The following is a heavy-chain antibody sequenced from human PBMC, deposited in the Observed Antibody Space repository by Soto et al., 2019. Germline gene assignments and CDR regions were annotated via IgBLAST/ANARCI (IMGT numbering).Heavy chain of an antibody. CDR1: GYTFTSYG. D-gene: IGHD6-13*01. Sequence: ASVKVSCKASGYTFTSYGISWVRQAPGQGLEWMGWISAYNGNTNYAQKLQGRVTMTTDTSTSTAYMELRSLRSDDTAVYYCASQLLSGYSSSWYDYWGQGTLVTVSS. J-gene: IGHJ4*02. CDR3: ASQLLSGYSSSWYDY. CDR2: ISAYNGNT. V-gene: IGHV1-18*04.